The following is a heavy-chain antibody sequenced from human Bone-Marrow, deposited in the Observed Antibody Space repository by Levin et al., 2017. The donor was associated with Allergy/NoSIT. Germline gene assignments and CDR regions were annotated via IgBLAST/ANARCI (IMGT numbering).Heavy chain of an antibody. CDR2: IYHGGDT. CDR1: GDSVSGNDW. Sequence: PSETLSLTCAVSGDSVSGNDWWSWVRRPPGKGLEWIADIYHGGDTNYNPSLKSRVTISLDKSKNEVSLRLRYVTAADTAVYYCARVSNFYYYMDVWGKGTTVSVSS. J-gene: IGHJ6*03. CDR3: ARVSNFYYYMDV. V-gene: IGHV4-4*02.